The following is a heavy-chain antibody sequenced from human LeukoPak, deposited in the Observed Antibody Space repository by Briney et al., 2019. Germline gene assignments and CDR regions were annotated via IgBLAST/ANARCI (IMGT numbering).Heavy chain of an antibody. J-gene: IGHJ4*02. V-gene: IGHV4-34*01. D-gene: IGHD3-3*01. CDR2: INLSGST. CDR3: ARGGRGYYDFWSGYSIRYFDY. Sequence: SETLSLTCAVYGGSFSGYYWSWIRQPPGKGLEWIGEINLSGSTNYNPSLKSRVTISVDTSKNQFSLKLSSVTAADTAVYYCARGGRGYYDFWSGYSIRYFDYWGQGTLVTVSS. CDR1: GGSFSGYY.